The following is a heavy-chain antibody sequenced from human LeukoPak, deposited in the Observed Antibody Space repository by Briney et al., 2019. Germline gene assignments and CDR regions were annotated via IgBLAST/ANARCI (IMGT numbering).Heavy chain of an antibody. V-gene: IGHV3-48*01. CDR3: ATPSGRDYDFWSGYYLFRD. CDR2: ISSSSSTI. Sequence: GGSLRLSCAASGFTFSSYSMNWVRQAPGKGLEWVSYISSSSSTIYYADSVKGRFTISRDNAKNSLYLQMNSLRAGDTAVYCCATPSGRDYDFWSGYYLFRDWGQGTLVTVSS. J-gene: IGHJ4*02. D-gene: IGHD3-3*01. CDR1: GFTFSSYS.